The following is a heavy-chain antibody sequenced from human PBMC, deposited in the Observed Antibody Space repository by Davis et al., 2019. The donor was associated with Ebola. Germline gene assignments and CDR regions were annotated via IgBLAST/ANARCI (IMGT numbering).Heavy chain of an antibody. Sequence: GESLKISCKGSGYSFSSYWIAWVRQMPGKGLEWMGIIYPGDSDTRYSPSFQGQVTISVDKSISTAYLQWSSLKASDTAMYCCARQGYCNTTSCNNWFDPWGQGTLVTVSS. J-gene: IGHJ5*02. CDR1: GYSFSSYW. D-gene: IGHD2-2*01. CDR2: IYPGDSDT. CDR3: ARQGYCNTTSCNNWFDP. V-gene: IGHV5-51*01.